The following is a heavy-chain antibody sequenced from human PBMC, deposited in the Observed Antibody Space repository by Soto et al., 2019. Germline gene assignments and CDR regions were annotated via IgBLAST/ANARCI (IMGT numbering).Heavy chain of an antibody. Sequence: EGSLRLSCAASGFTFSSYDMHWVRQATGKGLEWVSAIGTAGDPYYPGSVKGRFTISRENAKNSLYLQMNSLRAGDTAVYYCARGPPLTLRVATVSCYFDLWRRGTLV. CDR1: GFTFSSYD. V-gene: IGHV3-13*05. J-gene: IGHJ2*01. D-gene: IGHD5-12*01. CDR2: IGTAGDP. CDR3: ARGPPLTLRVATVSCYFDL.